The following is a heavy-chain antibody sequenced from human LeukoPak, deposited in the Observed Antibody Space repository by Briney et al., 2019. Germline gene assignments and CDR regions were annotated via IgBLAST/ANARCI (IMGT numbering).Heavy chain of an antibody. CDR2: IIPIFGTA. CDR3: ARGRIAVAGVYDY. V-gene: IGHV1-69*05. Sequence: GSSVKVSCKASGGTFSSYAISWVRQAPGQGLEWMGRIIPIFGTANYAQKFQGRVTITTDESTSTAYMELSSLRPEDTAVYYCARGRIAVAGVYDYWGQGTLVTVSS. CDR1: GGTFSSYA. J-gene: IGHJ4*02. D-gene: IGHD6-19*01.